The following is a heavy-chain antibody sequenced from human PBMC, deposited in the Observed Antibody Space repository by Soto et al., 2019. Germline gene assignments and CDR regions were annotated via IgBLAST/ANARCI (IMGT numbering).Heavy chain of an antibody. CDR3: ARGMMYYYDSSGYYYDY. V-gene: IGHV3-21*01. D-gene: IGHD3-22*01. CDR1: GFTFSSYS. J-gene: IGHJ4*02. CDR2: ISSSSSYI. Sequence: GGSLRLSCAASGFTFSSYSMNWVRQAPGKGLEWVSSISSSSSYIYYADSVKGRFTISRDNAKNSLYLQMNSLRAEDTAVYYCARGMMYYYDSSGYYYDYWGQGTLVTVSS.